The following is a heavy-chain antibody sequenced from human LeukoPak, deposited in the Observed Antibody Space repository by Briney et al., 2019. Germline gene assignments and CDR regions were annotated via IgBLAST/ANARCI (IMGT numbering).Heavy chain of an antibody. D-gene: IGHD1-26*01. Sequence: GGSLRLCCAASGFTFSSYEMNWVRQAPGKGLEWVSYISSSGSTIYYADSVKGRFTISRDNAKNSLYLQMNSLRAEDTAVYYCARRPRGSDYWGQGTLVTVSS. J-gene: IGHJ4*02. CDR1: GFTFSSYE. CDR3: ARRPRGSDY. CDR2: ISSSGSTI. V-gene: IGHV3-48*03.